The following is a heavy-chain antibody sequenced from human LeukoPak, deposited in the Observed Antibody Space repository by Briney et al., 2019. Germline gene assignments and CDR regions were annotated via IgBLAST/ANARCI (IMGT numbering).Heavy chain of an antibody. CDR2: INSDGSNT. Sequence: GGSLRLSCVASEFTFSNDWLHWVRQAPWKGPVWVSRINSDGSNTIYADSLKGRFTISRDNAKNTLYLQMNSLRAEDTAVYYCAGTTYCRSLVCGMDVWGKGTAVTVS. D-gene: IGHD2-21*01. CDR3: AGTTYCRSLVCGMDV. V-gene: IGHV3-74*01. CDR1: EFTFSNDW. J-gene: IGHJ6*03.